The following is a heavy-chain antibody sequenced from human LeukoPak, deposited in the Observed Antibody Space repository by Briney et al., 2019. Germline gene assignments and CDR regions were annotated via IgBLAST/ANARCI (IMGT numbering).Heavy chain of an antibody. CDR3: ARDQGSIILGYFDY. V-gene: IGHV4-4*02. J-gene: IGHJ4*02. D-gene: IGHD1-14*01. CDR2: IYHSGTT. CDR1: GGSITSVNW. Sequence: SETLSLTCAVSGGSITSVNWWTWVRQPPGKGLEWIGEIYHSGTTNYNPSLKSRVTISVDTSKNQFSLKLSSVTAADTAVYYCARDQGSIILGYFDYWGQGTLVTVSS.